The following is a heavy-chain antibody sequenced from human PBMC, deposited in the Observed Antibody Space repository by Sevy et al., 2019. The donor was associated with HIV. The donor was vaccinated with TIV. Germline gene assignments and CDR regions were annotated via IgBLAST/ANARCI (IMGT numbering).Heavy chain of an antibody. CDR1: GFTFNTYT. D-gene: IGHD3-10*01. CDR2: ISSSGNYI. Sequence: GGSLRLSCAASGFTFNTYTMNWVRQAPGKGLEWVSSISSSGNYIYYADSVKGRFTISKDNDKNSLFLQMNNMRAEDTAVYYCGRSYGWGCWEAFDIWGQGTMVTVSS. CDR3: GRSYGWGCWEAFDI. J-gene: IGHJ3*02. V-gene: IGHV3-21*01.